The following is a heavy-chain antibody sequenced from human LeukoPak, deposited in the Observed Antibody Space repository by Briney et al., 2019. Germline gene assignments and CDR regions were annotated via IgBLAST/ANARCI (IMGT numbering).Heavy chain of an antibody. V-gene: IGHV3-30-3*01. CDR2: ISYDGSNK. Sequence: GRSLRLSCAASGFTFSSYAMHWVRQAPGKGLEWVAVISYDGSNKYYADSVKGRFTISRDNSKNTLYLQMNSLRAEDAAVYYCARGTLEHCSGASCYPLDSWGQGTLVTVSS. CDR1: GFTFSSYA. J-gene: IGHJ5*01. CDR3: ARGTLEHCSGASCYPLDS. D-gene: IGHD2-15*01.